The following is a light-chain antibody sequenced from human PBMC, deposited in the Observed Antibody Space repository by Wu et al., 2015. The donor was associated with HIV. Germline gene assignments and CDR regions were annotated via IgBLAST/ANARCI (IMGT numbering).Light chain of an antibody. CDR1: QSVSSN. CDR3: QQYNNWPLS. J-gene: IGKJ2*03. CDR2: GAS. Sequence: EIVMTQSPATLSVSPGERATLSCRASQSVSSNLAWYQQKPGQAPRILIYGASTRATGVPARFSGSGSGTEFTLTINSLQSEDFAVYYCQQYNNWPLSFGQGTKLEIK. V-gene: IGKV3-15*01.